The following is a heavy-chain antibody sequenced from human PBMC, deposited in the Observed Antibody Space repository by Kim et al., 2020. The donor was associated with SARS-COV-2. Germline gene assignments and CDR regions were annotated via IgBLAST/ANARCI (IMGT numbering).Heavy chain of an antibody. CDR3: TRPSYGMDV. J-gene: IGHJ6*02. Sequence: ASAYAESVKGRFTIARDYSKNTAYRQMNSRKTEDTGVYYCTRPSYGMDVWGQGTTVTVSS. CDR2: AS. V-gene: IGHV3-73*01.